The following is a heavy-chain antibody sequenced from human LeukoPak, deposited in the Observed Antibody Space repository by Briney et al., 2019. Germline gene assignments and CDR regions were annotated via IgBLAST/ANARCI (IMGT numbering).Heavy chain of an antibody. CDR3: AKDIAVVVVAANPPGY. CDR2: IRYDGSNK. J-gene: IGHJ4*02. V-gene: IGHV3-30*02. Sequence: GGSLRLSCAASGFTFDDYGMSWVRQAPGKGLEWVAFIRYDGSNKYYADSVKGRFTISRDNSKNTLYLQMNSLRAEDTAVYYCAKDIAVVVVAANPPGYWGQGTLVTVSS. CDR1: GFTFDDYG. D-gene: IGHD2-15*01.